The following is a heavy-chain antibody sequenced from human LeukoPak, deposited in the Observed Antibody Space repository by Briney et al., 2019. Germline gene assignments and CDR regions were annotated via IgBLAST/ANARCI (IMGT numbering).Heavy chain of an antibody. V-gene: IGHV1-2*02. CDR2: INPNSGGT. D-gene: IGHD3-3*01. CDR1: GNTFTGYY. Sequence: WASVKVSCKASGNTFTGYYMHWVRQAPGQGLEWMGWINPNSGGTNYAQKFQGRVTMTRGTSISTAYMELSRLRSDDTAVYYCARLLRFLEWVSYYGMDVWGQGTTVTVSS. J-gene: IGHJ6*02. CDR3: ARLLRFLEWVSYYGMDV.